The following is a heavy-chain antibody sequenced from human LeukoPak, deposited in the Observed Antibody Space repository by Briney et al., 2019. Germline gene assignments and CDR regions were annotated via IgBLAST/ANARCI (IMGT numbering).Heavy chain of an antibody. Sequence: GGSLRLSCAASGFTFSSYTMNWVRQAPGKGLEWVSSISTSSSYIYYADSVKGRFTISRDNAKKSLYLQMDSLRAEDTAVYYCARDGDTVLTRGYYYYMDVWGKGTTVTVSS. CDR2: ISTSSSYI. J-gene: IGHJ6*03. CDR1: GFTFSSYT. CDR3: ARDGDTVLTRGYYYYMDV. V-gene: IGHV3-21*01. D-gene: IGHD4-23*01.